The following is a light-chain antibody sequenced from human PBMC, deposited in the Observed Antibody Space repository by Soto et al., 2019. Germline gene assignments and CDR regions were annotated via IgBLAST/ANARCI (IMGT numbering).Light chain of an antibody. CDR3: QQYGCSPLVT. CDR2: GAS. CDR1: QSVSSVS. Sequence: EIVLTQSPGTLSLSPGEIATLSCRASQSVSSVSLAWYQQKPGQAPRLLVYGASTRATGIPDRFSGSGSGTDFTLTISRLEPEDFAVYYCQQYGCSPLVTFGQGTKLEIK. J-gene: IGKJ2*01. V-gene: IGKV3-20*01.